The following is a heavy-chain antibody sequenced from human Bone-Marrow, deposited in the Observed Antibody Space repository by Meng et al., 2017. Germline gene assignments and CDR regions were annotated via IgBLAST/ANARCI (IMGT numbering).Heavy chain of an antibody. CDR1: GGSSSGYY. D-gene: IGHD3-22*01. Sequence: LQPREALLPPCAVLGGSSSGYYCGWIRQHQGKGLESIGEINHSGSTNYNPSLKSRVTISVDTSKNQFSLKLSSVTAADTAVYYCARLPYFYDSSGYITSYWYFDLWGRGTLVTVSS. J-gene: IGHJ2*01. CDR3: ARLPYFYDSSGYITSYWYFDL. V-gene: IGHV4-34*01. CDR2: INHSGST.